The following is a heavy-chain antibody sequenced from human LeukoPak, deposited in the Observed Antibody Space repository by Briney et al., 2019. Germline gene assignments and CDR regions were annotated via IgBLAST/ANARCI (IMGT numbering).Heavy chain of an antibody. J-gene: IGHJ1*01. D-gene: IGHD3-22*01. V-gene: IGHV4-39*01. CDR1: GGSINSRTYY. Sequence: SETLSLICTVSGGSINSRTYYWGWIRQPPGKGLGWVGSIYQSGSTYYNPFLKSRVTISLDTSKNQFSLSLTSVTAADTAVYYCAGYYDSGGYFVTEYFQHWGQGTLVTVSS. CDR2: IYQSGST. CDR3: AGYYDSGGYFVTEYFQH.